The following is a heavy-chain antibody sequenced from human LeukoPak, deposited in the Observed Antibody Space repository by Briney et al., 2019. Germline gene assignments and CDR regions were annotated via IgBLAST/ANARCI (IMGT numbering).Heavy chain of an antibody. CDR2: IIPIFGTA. V-gene: IGHV1-69*05. CDR1: GGTFSSYA. D-gene: IGHD2-15*01. Sequence: SVKVSCKASGGTFSSYAISWVRQAPGQGLEWMGRIIPIFGTANYAQKFQGRVTITTDESTSTAYMELSSLRSEDTAVYYCARDREGYCSGGSCYGLWGQGTLVTVSS. CDR3: ARDREGYCSGGSCYGL. J-gene: IGHJ4*02.